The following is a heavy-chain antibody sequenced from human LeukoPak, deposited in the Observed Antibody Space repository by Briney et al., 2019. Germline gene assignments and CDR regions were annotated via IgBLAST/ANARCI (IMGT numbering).Heavy chain of an antibody. D-gene: IGHD6-13*01. J-gene: IGHJ6*02. V-gene: IGHV4-59*01. CDR3: ARGDLGYSSSWTDTDYYYYGMDV. Sequence: SETLSLTCTVSGGSLSSYYWSWIRQPPGKGLEWVGYIYYSGSTNYNPSLKSRVTISVDTSKNQFSLKLSSVTAADTAGYYCARGDLGYSSSWTDTDYYYYGMDVWGQGTTVTVSS. CDR1: GGSLSSYY. CDR2: IYYSGST.